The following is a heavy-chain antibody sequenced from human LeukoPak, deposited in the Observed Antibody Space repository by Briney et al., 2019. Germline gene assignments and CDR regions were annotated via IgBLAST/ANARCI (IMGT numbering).Heavy chain of an antibody. CDR1: GFTFSSYG. CDR2: TRYDGSNK. D-gene: IGHD5-18*01. J-gene: IGHJ4*02. V-gene: IGHV3-30*02. Sequence: PGGSLRLSCAASGFTFSSYGMHWVRQAAGKGLEWVAFTRYDGSNKYYADSVKGRFTISRDNSKHTLYLQMSSLTAGDTAVYYCAKDPWIDLWLGRSFDYWGQGTLVTVSS. CDR3: AKDPWIDLWLGRSFDY.